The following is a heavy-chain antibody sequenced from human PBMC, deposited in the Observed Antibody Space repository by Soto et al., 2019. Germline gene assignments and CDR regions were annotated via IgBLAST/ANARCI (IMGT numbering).Heavy chain of an antibody. D-gene: IGHD3-10*01. CDR1: GLTFSTNT. J-gene: IGHJ4*02. CDR2: ISTSSTAI. V-gene: IGHV3-48*02. CDR3: VITDSGRERGY. Sequence: EVQLVESGGGFVQRGGSLRLSCAVSGLTFSTNTINWVRQATGKGLEWVSYISTSSTAIYYADSVKGRFTISRDDAKSSLYLQMNSLRDEDTAVYYCVITDSGRERGYWGQGTLVTVSS.